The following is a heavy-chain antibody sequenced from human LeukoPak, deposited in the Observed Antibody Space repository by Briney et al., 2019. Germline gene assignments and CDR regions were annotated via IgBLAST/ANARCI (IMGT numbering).Heavy chain of an antibody. CDR2: ISWNSGSI. CDR1: GFTFDDYA. Sequence: GRSLRLSCAASGFTFDDYAMHWVRQAPGKGLEWVSGISWNSGSIGYADSVKGRFTISRDNAKNSLYLQMNSLRAEDTALYYCAKDRGYSSSWYWSSDAFDIWGQGTMVTVSS. D-gene: IGHD6-13*01. V-gene: IGHV3-9*01. J-gene: IGHJ3*02. CDR3: AKDRGYSSSWYWSSDAFDI.